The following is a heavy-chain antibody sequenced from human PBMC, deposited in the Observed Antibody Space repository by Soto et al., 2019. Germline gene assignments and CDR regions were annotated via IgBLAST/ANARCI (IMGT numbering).Heavy chain of an antibody. V-gene: IGHV4-30-4*01. CDR2: IYYSGSA. J-gene: IGHJ5*02. CDR3: AREGYGDPNWFDP. Sequence: QVQLQESGPGLVKPSQTLSLTCTVSGGSISSGDYFWSWIRQPPGKGLEWIGYIYYSGSAYYNPSLKSRVIISVDTSKNQFSLKLNSVTAADTALYFCAREGYGDPNWFDPWGQGTLVTVSS. D-gene: IGHD4-17*01. CDR1: GGSISSGDYF.